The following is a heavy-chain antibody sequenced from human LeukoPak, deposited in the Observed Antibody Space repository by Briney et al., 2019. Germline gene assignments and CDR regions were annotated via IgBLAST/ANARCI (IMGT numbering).Heavy chain of an antibody. D-gene: IGHD3-3*01. V-gene: IGHV1-18*01. J-gene: IGHJ6*02. CDR2: ISAYNGNT. CDR3: ARDAPPTGYDFWSGYYIPTWHCYGMDV. CDR1: GYTFTSYG. Sequence: ASVKVSCKASGYTFTSYGISWVRQAPGQGLEWMGWISAYNGNTNYAQKLQGRVTMTTDTSTSTAYMELRSLRSDDTAVYYCARDAPPTGYDFWSGYYIPTWHCYGMDVWGQGTTVTVSS.